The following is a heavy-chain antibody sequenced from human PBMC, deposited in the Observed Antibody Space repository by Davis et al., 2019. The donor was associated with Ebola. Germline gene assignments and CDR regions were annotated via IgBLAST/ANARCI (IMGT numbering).Heavy chain of an antibody. D-gene: IGHD2-15*01. Sequence: PGGSLRLSCEASGYYFPNYWINWVRQMPGKGLEWVGRIDPSDSYPNYSPSFQGHVTISVDKSANTAYLQWHSLRASDTAIYYCARLIRVAATNYYDYYMDVWGKGTTVTVSS. CDR1: GYYFPNYW. V-gene: IGHV5-10-1*01. CDR2: IDPSDSYP. CDR3: ARLIRVAATNYYDYYMDV. J-gene: IGHJ6*03.